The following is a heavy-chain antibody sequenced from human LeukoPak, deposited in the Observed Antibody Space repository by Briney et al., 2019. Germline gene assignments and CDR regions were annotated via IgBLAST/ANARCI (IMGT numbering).Heavy chain of an antibody. J-gene: IGHJ4*02. D-gene: IGHD3-22*01. CDR3: ARTDSSGYYNFDY. Sequence: ASVKVSCKASGYSFNNYGISWVRQAPGQGLEWMGIINPSGGSTSYAQKFQGRVTMTRDTSTSTVYMELSSLRSEDTAVYYCARTDSSGYYNFDYWGQGTLVTVSS. CDR2: INPSGGST. CDR1: GYSFNNYG. V-gene: IGHV1-46*02.